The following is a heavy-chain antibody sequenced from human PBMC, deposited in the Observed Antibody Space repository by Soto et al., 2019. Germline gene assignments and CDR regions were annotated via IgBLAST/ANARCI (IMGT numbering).Heavy chain of an antibody. V-gene: IGHV5-10-1*01. CDR3: ARQIYDADTGPKCQYYFDS. CDR1: GYSFAGHW. D-gene: IGHD5-18*01. Sequence: GESLKISCMGSGYSFAGHWTTWERPKQGKGLEWMGRLDPSDSQTYFSPSFRGHVPLSATKSITTVSLQWSSLSASATAMYYCARQIYDADTGPKCQYYFDSWGQGAPGTASP. CDR2: LDPSDSQT. J-gene: IGHJ4*02.